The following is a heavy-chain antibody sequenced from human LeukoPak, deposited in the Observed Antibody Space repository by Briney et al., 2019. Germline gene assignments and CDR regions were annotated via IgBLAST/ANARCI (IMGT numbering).Heavy chain of an antibody. V-gene: IGHV3-23*01. D-gene: IGHD6-19*01. J-gene: IGHJ4*02. CDR2: ISGSGSST. CDR3: AKVRSYSSGCCDY. Sequence: GGSLRLSCAASGFTFNSHAMSWVRQAPGAGLEWVAGISGSGSSTYYADSVKGRFTISRDNSKNTLYLQMNSLRAEDTAVYYCAKVRSYSSGCCDYWGQGTLVTVSS. CDR1: GFTFNSHA.